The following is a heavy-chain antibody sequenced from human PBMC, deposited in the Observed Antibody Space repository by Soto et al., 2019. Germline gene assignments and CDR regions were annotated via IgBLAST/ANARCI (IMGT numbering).Heavy chain of an antibody. D-gene: IGHD2-15*01. J-gene: IGHJ6*02. CDR1: RYTFTDYY. CDR3: ARTCSGGSCYPSYYYGMDV. CDR2: INPNSGGT. Sequence: ASVKVSCKASRYTFTDYYIHWVRQAPGQGLEWMGRINPNSGGTNSPQKFQGRVTMTRDTSINTAYMELSSLRSDDTAVYYCARTCSGGSCYPSYYYGMDVWGQGTTVTVSS. V-gene: IGHV1-2*02.